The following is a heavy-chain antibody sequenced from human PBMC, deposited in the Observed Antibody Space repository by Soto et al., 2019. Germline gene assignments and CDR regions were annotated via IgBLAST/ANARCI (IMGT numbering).Heavy chain of an antibody. Sequence: PSETLSLTCTVSGGSISRYFWGWIRQPPGKGPELIGYSYYTGTTNYHPSLKNRVTISVDTSQNQFSLKLNSVTAAATAVYFCASSLRNDLFDYWGQGALVTVSS. D-gene: IGHD2-8*01. CDR2: SYYTGTT. CDR1: GGSISRYF. CDR3: ASSLRNDLFDY. V-gene: IGHV4-59*03. J-gene: IGHJ4*02.